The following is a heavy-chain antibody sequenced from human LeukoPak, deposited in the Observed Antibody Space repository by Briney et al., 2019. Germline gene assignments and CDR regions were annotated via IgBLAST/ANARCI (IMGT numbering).Heavy chain of an antibody. Sequence: SETLSLTCTVSGGSISSYYWSWIRQPPGKGLEWIGYIYYSGSTNYNPSLKSRVTISVDTSKNQFSLKLSSVTAADTAVYYCVGYSSGWYTPGFQHWGQGTLVTVSS. D-gene: IGHD6-19*01. V-gene: IGHV4-59*01. CDR2: IYYSGST. CDR1: GGSISSYY. J-gene: IGHJ1*01. CDR3: VGYSSGWYTPGFQH.